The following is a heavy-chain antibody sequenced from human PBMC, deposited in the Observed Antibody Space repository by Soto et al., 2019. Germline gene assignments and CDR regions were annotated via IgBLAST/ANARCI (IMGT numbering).Heavy chain of an antibody. V-gene: IGHV5-51*01. CDR2: IYPSDSDI. CDR1: GYSFTSQW. Sequence: GESLKISCKTSGYSFTSQWIAWVRQMPGKGLEWMGIIYPSDSDIRYRPSFQGQVTISVDKSISTAYLQWSSLKASDTATYYCARQDYSNYRGGMDVWGQGTTVT. CDR3: ARQDYSNYRGGMDV. D-gene: IGHD2-2*01. J-gene: IGHJ6*02.